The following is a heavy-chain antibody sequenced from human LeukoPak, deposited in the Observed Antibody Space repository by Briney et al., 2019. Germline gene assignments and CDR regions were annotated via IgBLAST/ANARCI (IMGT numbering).Heavy chain of an antibody. CDR3: ARVTGYMIEDYFDY. CDR1: GYSISSGSY. CDR2: IYYSGST. D-gene: IGHD3-22*01. Sequence: SETLSLTCTVSGYSISSGSYWGWIRQPTGKGLEWIGSIYYSGSTYYNPSLKSRVTISVDTSKNQFSLKLSSVTAADTAVYYCARVTGYMIEDYFDYWGQGTLVTVSS. J-gene: IGHJ4*02. V-gene: IGHV4-38-2*02.